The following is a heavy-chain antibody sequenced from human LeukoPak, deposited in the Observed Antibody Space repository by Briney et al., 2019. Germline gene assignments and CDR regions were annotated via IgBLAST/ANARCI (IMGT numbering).Heavy chain of an antibody. CDR3: ARPGLYDFWSGYYTSAFDI. CDR1: GFTFSSYS. D-gene: IGHD3-3*01. V-gene: IGHV3-21*01. Sequence: PGGSLRLSCAASGFTFSSYSMNWVRQAPGKGLEWVSSISSSSSYIYYADSVKGRFTISRDNAKNSLYLQMNSLRAEDTAVYYCARPGLYDFWSGYYTSAFDIWGQGTMVTVSS. CDR2: ISSSSSYI. J-gene: IGHJ3*02.